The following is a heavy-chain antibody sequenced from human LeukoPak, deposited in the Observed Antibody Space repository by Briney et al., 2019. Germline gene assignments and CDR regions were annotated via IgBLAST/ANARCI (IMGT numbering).Heavy chain of an antibody. CDR3: ARDGWSGYLLYYYYGMDV. Sequence: GGSLRLSCAASGFTFSSYWMSWVRQAPGKGLEWVANIKQDGSEKYYVDSVKGRFTISRDNAKNSLYLQMNSLRAEDTAVYYCARDGWSGYLLYYYYGMDVWGQGTTVTVSS. J-gene: IGHJ6*02. V-gene: IGHV3-7*01. CDR2: IKQDGSEK. D-gene: IGHD3-3*01. CDR1: GFTFSSYW.